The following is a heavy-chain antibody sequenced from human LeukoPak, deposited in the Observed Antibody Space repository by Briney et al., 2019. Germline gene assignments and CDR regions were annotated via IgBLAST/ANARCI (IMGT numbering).Heavy chain of an antibody. CDR2: ISSSSSYI. CDR3: ARDADGI. J-gene: IGHJ3*02. Sequence: GGSLRLSCEASGFTFSSHAMSWVRQAPGKGLEWVSSISSSSSYIYYADSVKGRFTISRDNAKNSLYLQMNSLRAEDTAVYYCARDADGIWGQGTMVTVSS. CDR1: GFTFSSHA. V-gene: IGHV3-21*01.